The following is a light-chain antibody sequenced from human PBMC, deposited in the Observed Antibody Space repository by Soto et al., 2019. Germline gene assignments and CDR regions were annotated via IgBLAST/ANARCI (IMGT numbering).Light chain of an antibody. J-gene: IGLJ1*01. CDR3: CSYAVSNTYL. CDR2: EVT. Sequence: QSVLTQPASVSASPGQSITISCTGTDSDVGSHNLVSWYQLHPGKAPKLMIYEVTKRPSGVTNRFSGSKSGNTASLTIAGLQAEDEAAYYCCSYAVSNTYLFGNGTKVTV. V-gene: IGLV2-23*02. CDR1: DSDVGSHNL.